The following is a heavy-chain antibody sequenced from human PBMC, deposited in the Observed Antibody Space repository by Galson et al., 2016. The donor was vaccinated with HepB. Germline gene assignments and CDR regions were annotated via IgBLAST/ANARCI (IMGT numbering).Heavy chain of an antibody. Sequence: SVKVSCKASGFTFTNSAVQWVRQARGQRLEWIGWIVIGSDNTNYAQNFQERVTITRDMSTSTAYMELSSLRSEDTAVYYCAADRFAAAAGRRYYNYAMDVWGQGTTVTVSS. CDR2: IVIGSDNT. D-gene: IGHD6-13*01. CDR1: GFTFTNSA. CDR3: AADRFAAAAGRRYYNYAMDV. V-gene: IGHV1-58*01. J-gene: IGHJ6*02.